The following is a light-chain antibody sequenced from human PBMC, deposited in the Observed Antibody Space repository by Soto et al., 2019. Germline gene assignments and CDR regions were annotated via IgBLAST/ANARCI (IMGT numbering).Light chain of an antibody. CDR2: DVN. CDR1: SSDVGAYNY. Sequence: QSALTQPPSASGSPGQSVTISCTGTSSDVGAYNYVSWYQQHPGKAPKLMIYDVNKRPSGVPDRFSGSKSGNTASLTVSGLQDEDEADYYCSSYAGNYDIFGTGTKVTVL. CDR3: SSYAGNYDI. J-gene: IGLJ1*01. V-gene: IGLV2-8*01.